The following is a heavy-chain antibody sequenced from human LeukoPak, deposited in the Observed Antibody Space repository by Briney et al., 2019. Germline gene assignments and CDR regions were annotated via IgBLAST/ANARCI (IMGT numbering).Heavy chain of an antibody. J-gene: IGHJ4*02. CDR1: GGSISSYY. Sequence: PSETLSLTCTVSGGSISSYYWSWIRQPPGKGLEWIGYIYYSGSTNYNPSLKSRVTISVDTSKNQFSLKLSSVTAADTAVYYCARDAVGVTGGGYFDYWGQGTLATVSS. CDR3: ARDAVGVTGGGYFDY. D-gene: IGHD3-3*01. CDR2: IYYSGST. V-gene: IGHV4-59*01.